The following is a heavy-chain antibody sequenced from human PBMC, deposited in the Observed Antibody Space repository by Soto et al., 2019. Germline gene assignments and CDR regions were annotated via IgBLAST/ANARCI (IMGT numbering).Heavy chain of an antibody. CDR1: GGSISTSNW. Sequence: QVQLQASGPGLVKPSGTLSLTCAVSGGSISTSNWWSWVRQPPGKGLEWIGEVYRTGSTNYNPSLERRLTISVHKSKNQFSLKLTSVTAADTAVYYCARARATIAAAAIFDCWGQGTLVTVSS. CDR2: VYRTGST. J-gene: IGHJ4*02. CDR3: ARARATIAAAAIFDC. V-gene: IGHV4-4*02. D-gene: IGHD6-13*01.